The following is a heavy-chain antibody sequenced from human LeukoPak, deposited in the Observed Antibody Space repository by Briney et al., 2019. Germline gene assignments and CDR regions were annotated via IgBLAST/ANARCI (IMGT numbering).Heavy chain of an antibody. D-gene: IGHD1-14*01. CDR3: ARDRGNQRGYYYYYMDV. CDR1: GFTFSSFW. CDR2: IKQDGSEK. Sequence: GGSLRLSCAASGFTFSSFWMSWVRQAPGKGLEWVANIKQDGSEKYYVDSVKGRFTISRDNAKNSLYLQMNSLRAEDTAVYYCARDRGNQRGYYYYYMDVWGKGTTVTVSS. V-gene: IGHV3-7*01. J-gene: IGHJ6*03.